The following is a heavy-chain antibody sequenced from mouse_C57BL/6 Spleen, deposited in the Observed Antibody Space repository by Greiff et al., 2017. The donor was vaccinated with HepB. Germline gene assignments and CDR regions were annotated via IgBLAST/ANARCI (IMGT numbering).Heavy chain of an antibody. Sequence: EVQLQQSGAELVRPGASVKLSCTASGFNIKDDYMHWVKQRPEQGLEWIGWIDPENGDTEYASKFQGKATITADTSSNTAYMQLSSLTSEDSAVYYCARLGYDYEGAMDYWGQGTSVTVSS. V-gene: IGHV14-4*01. CDR1: GFNIKDDY. J-gene: IGHJ4*01. D-gene: IGHD2-4*01. CDR2: IDPENGDT. CDR3: ARLGYDYEGAMDY.